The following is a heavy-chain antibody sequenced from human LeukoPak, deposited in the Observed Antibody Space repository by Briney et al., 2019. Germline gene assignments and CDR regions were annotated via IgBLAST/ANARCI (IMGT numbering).Heavy chain of an antibody. CDR2: ISGSGGST. D-gene: IGHD1-26*01. CDR1: GFFFSNYA. CDR3: ARNPIVGARYYFDY. Sequence: PGGSLRLSCAASGFFFSNYAMTWVRQAPGKGLEWVSGISGSGGSTYYADSVKGRFTISRDNSKNTLYLQMNSLRAEDTAVYYCARNPIVGARYYFDYWGQGTLVTVSS. J-gene: IGHJ4*02. V-gene: IGHV3-23*01.